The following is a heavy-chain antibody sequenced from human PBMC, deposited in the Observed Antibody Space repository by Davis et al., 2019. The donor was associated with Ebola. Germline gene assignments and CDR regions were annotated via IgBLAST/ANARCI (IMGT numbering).Heavy chain of an antibody. J-gene: IGHJ4*02. CDR3: ARQRGVYDYSWGTYRRLYYFDY. V-gene: IGHV3-48*04. CDR2: ITSTGQTK. Sequence: GESLKISCAASGFTFSSYAMSWVRQAPGRGLEWIAYITSTGQTKYYADSVKGRFIISRDDAKSSVSLQMDGLRAEDAAVYYCARQRGVYDYSWGTYRRLYYFDYWGQGALVTVSS. CDR1: GFTFSSYA. D-gene: IGHD3-16*02.